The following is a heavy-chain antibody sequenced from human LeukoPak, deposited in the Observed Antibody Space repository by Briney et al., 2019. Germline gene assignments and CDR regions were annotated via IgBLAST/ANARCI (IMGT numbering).Heavy chain of an antibody. Sequence: SETLSLTCTVSGGSISSYYWNWIRQPPGKGLEWIGYIYYSGSTNYNPSLKSRVTISVDTSKNQFSLKLSSVTAANTAVYYCARGADSSGYYSIFYFDYWGQGTLVTVSS. V-gene: IGHV4-59*01. D-gene: IGHD3-22*01. CDR1: GGSISSYY. CDR2: IYYSGST. CDR3: ARGADSSGYYSIFYFDY. J-gene: IGHJ4*02.